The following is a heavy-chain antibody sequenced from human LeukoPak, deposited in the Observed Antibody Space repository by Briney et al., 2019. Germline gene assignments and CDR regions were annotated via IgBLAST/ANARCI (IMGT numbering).Heavy chain of an antibody. V-gene: IGHV3-30-3*01. CDR3: ASGGRLWGLLPSYYFDY. D-gene: IGHD1-26*01. CDR1: GFTFSSYA. CDR2: MSYDGNNK. Sequence: GGSLRLSCAASGFTFSSYAMHCVRQAPGKGVEWVAVMSYDGNNKLYADSVKGRFTISRDNSKNTLYLQMNSLRPEDTAVYYCASGGRLWGLLPSYYFDYWGQGTLVTVSS. J-gene: IGHJ4*02.